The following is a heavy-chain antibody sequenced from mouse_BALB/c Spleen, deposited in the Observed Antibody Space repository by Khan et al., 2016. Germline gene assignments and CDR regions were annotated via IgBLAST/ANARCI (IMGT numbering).Heavy chain of an antibody. CDR3: ARSVYGSSYAMDY. Sequence: EVQLQESGPELEKPGASVKISCKASGYSFTGYNMNWVKQSNGKSLEWIGNIDPYYGGISYNQKFKGKATLTVDKSSSTAYMQLKSLTSEDSAVYYCARSVYGSSYAMDYWGQGTSVTVSS. D-gene: IGHD1-1*01. CDR2: IDPYYGGI. J-gene: IGHJ4*01. CDR1: GYSFTGYN. V-gene: IGHV1-39*01.